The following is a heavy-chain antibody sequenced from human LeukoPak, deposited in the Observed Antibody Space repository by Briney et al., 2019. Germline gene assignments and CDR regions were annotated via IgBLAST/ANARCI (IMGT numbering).Heavy chain of an antibody. CDR2: INPSGSST. V-gene: IGHV1-46*01. Sequence: ASVKVSCKASGYSFTSYYMHWVRQAPGQGLEWMGLINPSGSSTTYAQKFQGRVTITADKSTSTAYMEVSSLRSEDTAVYYCAGGRPRGYCSGGSCYHNFDYWGQGTLVTVSS. CDR1: GYSFTSYY. J-gene: IGHJ4*02. D-gene: IGHD2-15*01. CDR3: AGGRPRGYCSGGSCYHNFDY.